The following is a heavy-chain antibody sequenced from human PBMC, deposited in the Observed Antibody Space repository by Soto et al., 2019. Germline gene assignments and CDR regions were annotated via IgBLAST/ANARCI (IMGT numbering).Heavy chain of an antibody. D-gene: IGHD6-13*01. CDR1: GGSVSSGSYY. V-gene: IGHV4-61*01. CDR2: IYYSGST. CDR3: ARDLKAAAGAEFDP. J-gene: IGHJ5*02. Sequence: SETLSLTCTVSGGSVSSGSYYWSWIRQPPGKGLEWIGYIYYSGSTNYNPSLKSRVTISVDTSKNQFSLKLSSVTAADTAVYYCARDLKAAAGAEFDPWGQGTLVTVSS.